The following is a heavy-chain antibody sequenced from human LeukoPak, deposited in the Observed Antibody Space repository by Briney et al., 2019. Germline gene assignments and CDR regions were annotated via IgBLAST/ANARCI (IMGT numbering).Heavy chain of an antibody. CDR2: ISYDGSNK. CDR1: GFTFSSYA. D-gene: IGHD4-23*01. CDR3: ARGIKRWTLAFDI. Sequence: PGRSLRLSCAASGFTFSSYAMHWVRQAPGKGLEWVAVISYDGSNKYYADSVKGRFTISRDNSKNTLYLQMNSLRAEDTAVYYCARGIKRWTLAFDIWGQGTMVTVSS. V-gene: IGHV3-30-3*01. J-gene: IGHJ3*02.